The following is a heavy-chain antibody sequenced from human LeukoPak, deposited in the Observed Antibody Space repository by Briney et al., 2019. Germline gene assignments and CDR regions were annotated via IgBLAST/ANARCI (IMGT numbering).Heavy chain of an antibody. J-gene: IGHJ5*02. V-gene: IGHV4-4*07. CDR3: ARGAYGLEVKASFDP. Sequence: SETLSLTCTVSGGSISTYYWSWIRQPAGKGLEWIGRIYTSGSTNYNPSLKSRVTMSVDTSKNQFSLKLSSVTAADTAVYYCARGAYGLEVKASFDPWGQGTLVTVSS. CDR2: IYTSGST. D-gene: IGHD3-10*01. CDR1: GGSISTYY.